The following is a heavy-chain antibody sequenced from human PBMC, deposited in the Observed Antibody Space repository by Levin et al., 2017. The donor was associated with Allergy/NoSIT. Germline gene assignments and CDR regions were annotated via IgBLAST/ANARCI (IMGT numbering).Heavy chain of an antibody. J-gene: IGHJ6*02. CDR3: ARFISAARNYYYGMDV. D-gene: IGHD2-21*01. CDR1: GFTFSDFF. CDR2: ISTGSSYI. V-gene: IGHV3-11*03. Sequence: GGSLRLSFEASGFTFSDFFMSWVRRAPGKGLEWVAYISTGSSYINYADSVKGRFTISRDNAKNSLYLQMNSLRADDTAVYSCARFISAARNYYYGMDVWGQGTTVTVSS.